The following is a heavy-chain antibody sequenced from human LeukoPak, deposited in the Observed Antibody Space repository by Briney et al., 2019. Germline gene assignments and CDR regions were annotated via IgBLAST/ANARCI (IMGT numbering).Heavy chain of an antibody. Sequence: GGSLRLSCAASGFTFSSYSMNWVRQAPGKGLEWVSSISSSSSYIYYADSVKGRFTISRDNAKNSLYLQMNSLRAEDTAVYYCARDFKVVRSVFPLRWKAIDYWGQGTLVTVSS. D-gene: IGHD4-23*01. CDR3: ARDFKVVRSVFPLRWKAIDY. J-gene: IGHJ4*02. V-gene: IGHV3-21*01. CDR2: ISSSSSYI. CDR1: GFTFSSYS.